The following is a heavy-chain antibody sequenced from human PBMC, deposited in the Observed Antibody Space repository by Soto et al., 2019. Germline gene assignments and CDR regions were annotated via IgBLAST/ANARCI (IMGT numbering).Heavy chain of an antibody. CDR2: IIPIRGIA. CDR1: GGTFSSYT. CDR3: ARAFHYSGYVNY. Sequence: QVQLVQSGAEVKKPGSSVKVSCKASGGTFSSYTISWVRQAPGQGLEWMGRIIPIRGIANYAQKFHGRVTITADKSTSTAYMELSSLRSEDTAVYYCARAFHYSGYVNYWGQGTLVTVSS. D-gene: IGHD5-12*01. J-gene: IGHJ4*02. V-gene: IGHV1-69*02.